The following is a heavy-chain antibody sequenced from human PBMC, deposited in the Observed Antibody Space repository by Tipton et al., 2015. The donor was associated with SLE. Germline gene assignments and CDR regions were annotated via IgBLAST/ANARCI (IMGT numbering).Heavy chain of an antibody. Sequence: TLSLTCTVSGGSISSHYWSWIRQPPGKGLEWIGYIYYSGSTNYNPSLKSRVTISVDTSKNQFSLKLSSVTAADTAVYYCARDGQFSSPAFDIWGQGTMVTVSS. D-gene: IGHD6-19*01. CDR1: GGSISSHY. V-gene: IGHV4-59*11. CDR2: IYYSGST. CDR3: ARDGQFSSPAFDI. J-gene: IGHJ3*02.